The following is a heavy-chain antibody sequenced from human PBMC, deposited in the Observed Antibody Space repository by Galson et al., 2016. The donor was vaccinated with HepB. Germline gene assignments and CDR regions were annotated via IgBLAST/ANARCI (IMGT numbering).Heavy chain of an antibody. V-gene: IGHV3-33*03. CDR3: ARSGYYKKGWFDP. D-gene: IGHD3-9*01. Sequence: SLRLSCAASGFSFSSYGMHWVRQAPGKGLEWVAVIWYDGSNKYYADSVKGRFTISRDNAKNSLSLEVNSLRAEDTAVYYCARSGYYKKGWFDPWGQGTLVIVSS. J-gene: IGHJ5*02. CDR1: GFSFSSYG. CDR2: IWYDGSNK.